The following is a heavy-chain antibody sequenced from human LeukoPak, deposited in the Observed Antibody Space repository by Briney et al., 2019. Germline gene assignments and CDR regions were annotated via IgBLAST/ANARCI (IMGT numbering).Heavy chain of an antibody. V-gene: IGHV1-2*02. CDR1: GYTFTGYY. CDR3: ARAEGIAASPTVDY. D-gene: IGHD6-13*01. Sequence: ASRKVSCKASGYTFTGYYLQWVRQAPGQGLEWVGCINPNSGVANYAQKFQGRVTMTRDTSMTTAYMELNSLTSDDTAVYYCARAEGIAASPTVDYWGQGTLVTVSS. J-gene: IGHJ4*02. CDR2: INPNSGVA.